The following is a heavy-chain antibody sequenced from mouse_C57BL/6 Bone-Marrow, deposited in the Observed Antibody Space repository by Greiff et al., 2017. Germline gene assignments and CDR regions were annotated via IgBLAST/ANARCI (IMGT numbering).Heavy chain of an antibody. J-gene: IGHJ3*01. V-gene: IGHV5-4*03. D-gene: IGHD3-2*02. Sequence: EVMLVESGGGLVKPGGSLKLSCAASGFTFSSYALSWVRQTPEKRLEWVATISDGGSYTYYPDNVKGRFTISRDNAKNNLYLQMSHLKSEDTAMYYCASVSGGPFAYWGQGTLVTVSA. CDR1: GFTFSSYA. CDR2: ISDGGSYT. CDR3: ASVSGGPFAY.